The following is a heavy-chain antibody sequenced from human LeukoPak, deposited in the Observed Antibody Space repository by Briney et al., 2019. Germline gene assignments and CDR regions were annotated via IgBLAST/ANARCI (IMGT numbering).Heavy chain of an antibody. CDR1: GGSISSSSYY. J-gene: IGHJ5*02. V-gene: IGHV4-39*01. Sequence: SETLSLTCTVSGGSISSSSYYWGWMRQPPGKGLEWIGSIYYSGSTYYNPSLKSRVTISVDTSKNQFSLKLSSVTAADTAVYYCARWYYYGSGSYHNWFDPWGQGTLVTVSS. D-gene: IGHD3-10*01. CDR3: ARWYYYGSGSYHNWFDP. CDR2: IYYSGST.